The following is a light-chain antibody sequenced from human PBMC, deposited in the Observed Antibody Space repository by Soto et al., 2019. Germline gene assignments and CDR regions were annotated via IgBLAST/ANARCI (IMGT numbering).Light chain of an antibody. J-gene: IGLJ2*01. V-gene: IGLV3-9*01. CDR2: RDS. CDR3: QVWDSSTVV. CDR1: NIGSKN. Sequence: YELTQPLSVSVALVQTARINCGGNNIGSKNVHWYQQKPGQAPVLVIYRDSNRPSGIPERFSGSNSCNTATLTISRAQAGDEADYYFQVWDSSTVVFGGGTKVTVL.